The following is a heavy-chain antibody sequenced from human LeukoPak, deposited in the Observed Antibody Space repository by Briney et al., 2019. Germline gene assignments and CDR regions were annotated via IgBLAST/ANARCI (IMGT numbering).Heavy chain of an antibody. V-gene: IGHV3-72*01. CDR3: AREGDDYGDYYFHWYFDL. CDR2: TRNKANSYTT. CDR1: GFTFSDHY. Sequence: PGGSLRLSCAASGFTFSDHYMDWVRQAPGKGLEGVGRTRNKANSYTTEYAASVKGRFTISRDDSKNSLYLQMNSLKTEDTAVYYCAREGDDYGDYYFHWYFDLWGRGTLVTVSS. J-gene: IGHJ2*01. D-gene: IGHD4-17*01.